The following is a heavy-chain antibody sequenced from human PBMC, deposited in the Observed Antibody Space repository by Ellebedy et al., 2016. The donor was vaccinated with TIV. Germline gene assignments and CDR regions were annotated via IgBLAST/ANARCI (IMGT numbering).Heavy chain of an antibody. V-gene: IGHV3-30-3*01. CDR2: ISFDGGDE. CDR1: GFTFRSYA. D-gene: IGHD5-18*01. J-gene: IGHJ4*02. Sequence: PGGSLRLSCVASGFTFRSYAMHWVRQAPGRGLEWVAVISFDGGDEYYPDSVKGRFTISRDNAKNTLYLQMNSLRAEDTAVYYCARGSGYGYDYWGQGTLVTVSS. CDR3: ARGSGYGYDY.